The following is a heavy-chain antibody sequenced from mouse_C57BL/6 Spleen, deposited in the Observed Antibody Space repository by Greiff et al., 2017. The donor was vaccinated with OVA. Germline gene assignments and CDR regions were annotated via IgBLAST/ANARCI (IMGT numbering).Heavy chain of an antibody. D-gene: IGHD1-1*01. CDR3: TTTVADWYFDV. CDR2: IRLKSDNYAT. CDR1: GFTFSNYW. J-gene: IGHJ1*03. Sequence: EVKLVESGGGLVQPGGSMKLSCVASGFTFSNYWMNWVRQSPEKGLEWVAQIRLKSDNYATHYAESVKGRFTISRDDSKSSVYLQMNNLRAEDTGIDYCTTTVADWYFDVWGTGTTVTVSA. V-gene: IGHV6-3*01.